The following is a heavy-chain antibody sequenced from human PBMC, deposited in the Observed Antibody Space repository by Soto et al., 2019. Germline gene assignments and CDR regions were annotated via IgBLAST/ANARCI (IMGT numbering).Heavy chain of an antibody. V-gene: IGHV4-39*01. CDR1: GGSISSSSYY. D-gene: IGHD5-18*01. CDR2: IYYSGST. CDR3: GGGYSYRGGSMDV. J-gene: IGHJ6*02. Sequence: LSETLSLTCTVSGGSISSSSYYWGWIRQPPGKGLEWIGSIYYSGSTYYNPSLKSRVTISVDTSKNQFSLKLSSVTAADTAVYYCGGGYSYRGGSMDVCGQGTTVTVSS.